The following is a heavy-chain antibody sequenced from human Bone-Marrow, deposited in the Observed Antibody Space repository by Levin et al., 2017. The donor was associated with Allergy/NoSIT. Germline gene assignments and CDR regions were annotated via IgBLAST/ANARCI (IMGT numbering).Heavy chain of an antibody. CDR3: ARENTGWIYFFDC. J-gene: IGHJ4*02. CDR2: ISKRGNTK. D-gene: IGHD6-19*01. Sequence: SCAASGFSISDYDMSWVRQAPGKGLEWVSYISKRGNTKYYADSVKGRFTISRDSASDSLVLEMNSLRAEDTALYYCARENTGWIYFFDCWGQGTLVSVSS. V-gene: IGHV3-48*03. CDR1: GFSISDYD.